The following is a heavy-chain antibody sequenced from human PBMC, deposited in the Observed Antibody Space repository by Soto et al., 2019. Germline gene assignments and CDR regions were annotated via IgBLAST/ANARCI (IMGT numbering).Heavy chain of an antibody. Sequence: HGESLKISCNGSGYSFTSYWISWVRQMPGKGLEWMGRIDPSDSYTNYSPSFQGHVTISADKSISTAYLQWSSLKASDTAMYYCPRHLSTYYYYGMEVWGQGTTVTVSS. CDR2: IDPSDSYT. CDR3: PRHLSTYYYYGMEV. V-gene: IGHV5-10-1*01. J-gene: IGHJ6*02. CDR1: GYSFTSYW.